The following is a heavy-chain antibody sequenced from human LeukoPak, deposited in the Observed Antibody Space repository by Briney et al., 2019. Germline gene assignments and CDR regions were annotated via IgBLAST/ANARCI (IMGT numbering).Heavy chain of an antibody. CDR2: IIPILDIA. J-gene: IGHJ4*02. CDR1: GGTFSSYA. D-gene: IGHD4-17*01. CDR3: ARGGVGATVTFDY. V-gene: IGHV1-69*04. Sequence: ASVKVSCKASGGTFSSYAISWVRQAPGQGLEWRGRIIPILDIANYAQKFQGRVTITADKSTSTAYMELSSLRSEDTAGYYCARGGVGATVTFDYWGQGTLVTVSS.